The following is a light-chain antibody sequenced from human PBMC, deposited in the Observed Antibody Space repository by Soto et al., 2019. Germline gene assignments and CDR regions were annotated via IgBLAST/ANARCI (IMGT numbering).Light chain of an antibody. CDR2: DAS. CDR3: QQRSNWPKT. CDR1: QSVSSY. Sequence: EIVLTQSPATLSLSPGERATLSCRASQSVSSYLAWYQQKPGQAPRLLIYDASNRATGIQARFSGSGSGTDFTLTISSLEPEDFAVYYCQQRSNWPKTFGQGTKVDI. V-gene: IGKV3-11*01. J-gene: IGKJ1*01.